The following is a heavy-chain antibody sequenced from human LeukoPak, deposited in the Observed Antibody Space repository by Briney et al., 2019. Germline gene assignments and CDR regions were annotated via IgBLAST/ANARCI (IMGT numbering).Heavy chain of an antibody. J-gene: IGHJ4*02. V-gene: IGHV3-66*01. CDR2: IYSGGST. CDR3: ARAIAVAGLFDY. CDR1: GFTVSSNY. D-gene: IGHD6-19*01. Sequence: PGGSLRLSCAASGFTVSSNYMSWVRQAPGKGLEWVSVIYSGGSTYYADSVKGRFTISRDNSKNTLYLQMNSLRAEDAAVYYCARAIAVAGLFDYWGQGTLVTVSS.